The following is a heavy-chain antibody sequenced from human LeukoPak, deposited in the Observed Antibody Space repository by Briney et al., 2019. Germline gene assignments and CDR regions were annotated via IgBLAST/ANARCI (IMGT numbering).Heavy chain of an antibody. J-gene: IGHJ6*03. V-gene: IGHV4-61*02. CDR3: ARDSIAVAGYYYYYMDV. CDR1: GGSISSGSYY. Sequence: SETLSLTCTVSGGSISSGSYYWSWIRQPAGKGLEWIGRIYTSGSTNYNPSLKSRVTISVDTSKNQFSLKLSSVTAADTAVYYCARDSIAVAGYYYYYMDVWGKGTTVTVSS. D-gene: IGHD6-19*01. CDR2: IYTSGST.